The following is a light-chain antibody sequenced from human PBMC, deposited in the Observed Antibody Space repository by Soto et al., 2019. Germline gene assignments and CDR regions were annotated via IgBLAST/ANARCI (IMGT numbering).Light chain of an antibody. CDR2: GVS. J-gene: IGKJ1*01. V-gene: IGKV3-20*01. CDR1: QSVRSSY. CDR3: QQYGTSPRT. Sequence: EIVLTQSPGTLSLSPGERATLSCRASQSVRSSYLAWYQQKLGQAPRLLIYGVSNRATGIPDRFSGSGSGTDFTLNMSRLESEAFAVYYCQQYGTSPRTFGQGTKVEIK.